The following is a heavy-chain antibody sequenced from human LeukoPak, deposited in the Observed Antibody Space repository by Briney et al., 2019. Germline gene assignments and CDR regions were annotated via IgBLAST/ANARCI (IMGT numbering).Heavy chain of an antibody. V-gene: IGHV1-8*01. CDR2: MNPNSGNT. CDR3: ARASIGRIFGVVIPNRRLDY. D-gene: IGHD3-3*01. CDR1: GYTFTSYD. Sequence: ASVKVSCKASGYTFTSYDINWVRQATGQGLEWMGWMNPNSGNTGYAQKFQGRVTMTRNTSISTAYMELSSLRSDDTAVYYCARASIGRIFGVVIPNRRLDYWGQGTLVTVSS. J-gene: IGHJ4*02.